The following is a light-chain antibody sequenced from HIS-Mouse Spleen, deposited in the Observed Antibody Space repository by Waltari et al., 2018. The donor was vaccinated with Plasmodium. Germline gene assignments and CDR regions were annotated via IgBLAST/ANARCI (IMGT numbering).Light chain of an antibody. V-gene: IGKV3-15*01. CDR3: QQYNNWSFT. J-gene: IGKJ3*01. CDR2: GAS. Sequence: EIVMTQSPATLSVSPGERATLSCRASQSVSSNLAGYQQKPGQAPRLLTYGASTRATGITARVSGSGSGTEFTLTISSLQSEDFAVYYCQQYNNWSFTFGPGTKVDIK. CDR1: QSVSSN.